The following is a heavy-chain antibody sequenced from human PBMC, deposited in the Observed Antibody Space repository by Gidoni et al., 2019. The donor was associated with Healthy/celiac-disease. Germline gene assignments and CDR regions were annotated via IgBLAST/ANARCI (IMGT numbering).Heavy chain of an antibody. D-gene: IGHD3-22*01. CDR2: ISYDGSNK. V-gene: IGHV3-30*18. J-gene: IGHJ4*02. CDR3: AKDLNYYDSSGYFHY. Sequence: VQRVASGAGVVPPGRSLRLSCRPSGCHFSGYGMHWVRQAPGKGLEWVAVISYDGSNKYYADSVKGRFTISRDNSKNTLYLQMNSLRAEDTAVYYCAKDLNYYDSSGYFHYWGQGTLVTVSS. CDR1: GCHFSGYG.